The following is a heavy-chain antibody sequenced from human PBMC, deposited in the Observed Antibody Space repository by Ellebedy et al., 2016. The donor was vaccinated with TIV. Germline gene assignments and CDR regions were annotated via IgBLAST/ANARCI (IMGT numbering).Heavy chain of an antibody. Sequence: GESLKISCAASGFTFEDFAMHWVRQAPGKGLEWVSLITGDGDTTYYADSVKGRFTISRDNGEKSLYLQMNSLPTEDTAFYYCAKDHLRTAVTPGWFDPWGQGTLVTVSS. J-gene: IGHJ5*02. V-gene: IGHV3-43*02. CDR3: AKDHLRTAVTPGWFDP. CDR2: ITGDGDTT. CDR1: GFTFEDFA. D-gene: IGHD4-17*01.